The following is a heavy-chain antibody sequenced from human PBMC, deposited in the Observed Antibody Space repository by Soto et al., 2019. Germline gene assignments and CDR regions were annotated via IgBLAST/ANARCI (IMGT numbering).Heavy chain of an antibody. CDR2: IYESGYT. J-gene: IGHJ5*02. CDR1: GASVSTGAYY. V-gene: IGHV4-31*03. Sequence: PSETLSLTCTVSGASVSTGAYYWGWVRQRPGKGLEWVGYIYESGYTYYNTSLKSRLTISLDRSNNQFSLGLTSVTAADTAVYYCVRAPRHRAIVYRWFDPWGQGTLVTVSS. D-gene: IGHD3-16*02. CDR3: VRAPRHRAIVYRWFDP.